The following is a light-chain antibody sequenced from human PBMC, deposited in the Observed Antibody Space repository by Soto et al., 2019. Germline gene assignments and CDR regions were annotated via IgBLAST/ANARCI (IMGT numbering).Light chain of an antibody. V-gene: IGKV2-28*01. Sequence: DIVMTQSPLSLPVTPGEPASISCRSSQSLLHSNGYNYLDWYVQKPEQSPQLLIYLGSNRASGVPDRFSGSGSGTDFTQKVSRVEAEDVGVYYCMQRLQCLTFGPGTKLEIK. J-gene: IGKJ2*01. CDR2: LGS. CDR1: QSLLHSNGYNY. CDR3: MQRLQCLT.